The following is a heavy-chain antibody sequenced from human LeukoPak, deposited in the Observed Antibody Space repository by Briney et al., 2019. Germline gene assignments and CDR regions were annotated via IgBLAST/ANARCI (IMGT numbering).Heavy chain of an antibody. J-gene: IGHJ4*02. V-gene: IGHV1-69*13. Sequence: SVKVSCKASGGTFSSYAISWVRQAPGQGLEWMGGIIPIFGTANYAQKFQGRVTNTADESTSTAYMELSSLRSEDTAVYYCANGRGMATESLYYFDYWGQGTLVTVSS. D-gene: IGHD5-24*01. CDR3: ANGRGMATESLYYFDY. CDR1: GGTFSSYA. CDR2: IIPIFGTA.